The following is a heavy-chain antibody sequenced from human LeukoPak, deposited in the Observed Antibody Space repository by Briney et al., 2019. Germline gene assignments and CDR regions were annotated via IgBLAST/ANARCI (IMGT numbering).Heavy chain of an antibody. CDR2: LKQDGGEK. D-gene: IGHD5-24*01. CDR1: GFTFSSYW. J-gene: IGHJ6*03. CDR3: AMNSNGYNLYFYMDV. V-gene: IGHV3-7*01. Sequence: GGSLRLSCAASGFTFSSYWMSWLGQAPGKGLEWVANLKQDGGEKYYVDSVKGRFTISRDNAKNSLYLQMNSLRAEDTAVYYCAMNSNGYNLYFYMDVWGKGTTVTISS.